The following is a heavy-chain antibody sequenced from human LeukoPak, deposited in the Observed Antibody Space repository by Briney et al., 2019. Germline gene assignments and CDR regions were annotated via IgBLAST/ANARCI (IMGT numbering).Heavy chain of an antibody. CDR1: GFTVNSNS. V-gene: IGHV3-53*01. CDR2: IYSGGST. CDR3: ARGRQLGTTGALDI. J-gene: IGHJ3*02. Sequence: PGGSLRLSCAASGFTVNSNSMSWVRQAPGKGLEWVSVIYSGGSTDYADSVKGRFTISRDNSKNTLYLQMNSLRAEDTAVYYCARGRQLGTTGALDIWGQGTMVTVSS. D-gene: IGHD1-7*01.